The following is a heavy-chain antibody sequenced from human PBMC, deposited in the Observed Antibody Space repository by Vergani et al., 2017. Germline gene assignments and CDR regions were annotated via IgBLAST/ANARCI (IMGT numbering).Heavy chain of an antibody. CDR1: GGSINSGGYY. J-gene: IGHJ3*02. D-gene: IGHD1-1*01. CDR3: ARDHPERRHAFDI. Sequence: QVQLQESGPTLVKPSQTLSLTCTVSGGSINSGGYYWSWIRQHPGKGLEWIGYIYYSGSTYYNPSLKSRVTISVDTSKNQFSLKLSSVTAADTAVYYCARDHPERRHAFDIWGQGTMVTVSS. CDR2: IYYSGST. V-gene: IGHV4-31*03.